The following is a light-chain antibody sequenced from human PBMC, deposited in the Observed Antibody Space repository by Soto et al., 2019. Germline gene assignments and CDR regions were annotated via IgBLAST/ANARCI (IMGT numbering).Light chain of an antibody. CDR2: EVT. CDR1: SSDVGRYNT. Sequence: QSALTQPASVSGSPGQTITISCTGTSSDVGRYNTVSWYQHHPGKAPKLIIYEVTHRPAGISDRFSASKSGHTASLTISGLQAEDEADYYCNSLRVNHLYVFGSGTKVTVL. J-gene: IGLJ1*01. V-gene: IGLV2-14*01. CDR3: NSLRVNHLYV.